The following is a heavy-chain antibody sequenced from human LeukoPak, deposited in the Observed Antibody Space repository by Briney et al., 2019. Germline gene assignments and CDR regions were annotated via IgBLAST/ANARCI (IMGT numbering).Heavy chain of an antibody. V-gene: IGHV4-59*01. CDR3: ARDRGLVRGYGMDV. Sequence: SSETLSLTCTVSGGSINSYYWSWIRQPPGKGLEWIGYIYYSGSTNYNPSLKSRVTISVDTSKNQFSLKLSSVTAADTAVYYCARDRGLVRGYGMDVWGQGTTVTVSS. J-gene: IGHJ6*02. CDR2: IYYSGST. D-gene: IGHD3-10*01. CDR1: GGSINSYY.